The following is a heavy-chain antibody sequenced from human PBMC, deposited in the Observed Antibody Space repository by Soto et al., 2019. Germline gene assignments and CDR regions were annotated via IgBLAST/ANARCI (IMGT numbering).Heavy chain of an antibody. J-gene: IGHJ4*02. V-gene: IGHV4-59*01. CDR1: GGSISSYY. CDR2: IYYSGST. Sequence: KPSETLSLTCTVSGGSISSYYWSWIRQPPGKGLEWIGYIYYSGSTNYNPSLKSRVTISVDTSKNQFSLKLSSVTAADTAVYYCASADTAMVTPSYWGQGTLVTVSS. CDR3: ASADTAMVTPSY. D-gene: IGHD5-18*01.